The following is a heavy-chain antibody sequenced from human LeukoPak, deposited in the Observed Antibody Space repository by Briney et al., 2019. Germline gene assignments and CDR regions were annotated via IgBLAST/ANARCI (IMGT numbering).Heavy chain of an antibody. J-gene: IGHJ4*02. D-gene: IGHD4-17*01. V-gene: IGHV1-8*01. CDR2: MNPKSGNT. CDR3: ARVYGDPDY. CDR1: GYTFTSYD. Sequence: ASVKVSCKASGYTFTSYDINWVRHATGQGLEWMGWMNPKSGNTGSAQKFQGRVTMTRDSSISTAYMELTSLRSEDTAVYYCARVYGDPDYWGQGTLVTVSS.